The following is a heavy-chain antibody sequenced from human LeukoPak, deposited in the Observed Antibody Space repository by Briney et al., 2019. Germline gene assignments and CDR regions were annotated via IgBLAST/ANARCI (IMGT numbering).Heavy chain of an antibody. D-gene: IGHD2-21*02. CDR3: AREVSHIVVVTALGY. V-gene: IGHV3-30-3*01. Sequence: PGRSLRLSCAASGFTFSSYAMHWVRQAPGKGLEWVAVISYDGSNKYYADSVKGRFTISRDNSKNTLYLQMNSLRAEDTAVYYCAREVSHIVVVTALGYWGQGTLVTVSS. CDR2: ISYDGSNK. CDR1: GFTFSSYA. J-gene: IGHJ4*02.